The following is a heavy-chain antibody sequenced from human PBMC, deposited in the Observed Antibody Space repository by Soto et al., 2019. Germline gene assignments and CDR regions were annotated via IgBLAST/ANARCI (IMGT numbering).Heavy chain of an antibody. Sequence: PWGSLRLSCSASVFTCSGSAMHWFRQASGKGLEWVGRIRSKANSYATAYAASVKGRFTISRDDSKNTAYLQMNSLKTEDTAVYYCTRGSSAGVDYWGQGTLVTVSS. D-gene: IGHD3-10*01. CDR2: IRSKANSYAT. V-gene: IGHV3-73*01. CDR3: TRGSSAGVDY. CDR1: VFTCSGSA. J-gene: IGHJ4*02.